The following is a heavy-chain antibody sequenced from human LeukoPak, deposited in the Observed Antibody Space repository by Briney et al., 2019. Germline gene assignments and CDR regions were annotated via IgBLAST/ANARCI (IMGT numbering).Heavy chain of an antibody. CDR1: GFTVSNNY. V-gene: IGHV3-53*01. Sequence: GGSLRLSCAASGFTVSNNYIAWVRQASGKALEWVSLIYTGAGTDYADSVKGRFTISGDTSNNTVYLHMNSLRAEDTAVYYCARRGPTTHAFDIWGQGTVVTVSS. CDR3: ARRGPTTHAFDI. CDR2: IYTGAGT. D-gene: IGHD1-26*01. J-gene: IGHJ3*02.